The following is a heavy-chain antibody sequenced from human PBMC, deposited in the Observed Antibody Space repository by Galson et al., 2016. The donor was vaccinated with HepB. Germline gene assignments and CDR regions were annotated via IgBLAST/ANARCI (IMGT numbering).Heavy chain of an antibody. J-gene: IGHJ4*02. Sequence: SLRLSCAGSGFTFDDYAMHWVRQAPGKGLEWVSGISWNSGTKDYADSVKGRFAISRDNAKSSLYLQMNSLRAEDTALYYCAKVGDGSNAYYFHYWGTGTLVTVSS. CDR2: ISWNSGTK. V-gene: IGHV3-9*01. D-gene: IGHD5-24*01. CDR1: GFTFDDYA. CDR3: AKVGDGSNAYYFHY.